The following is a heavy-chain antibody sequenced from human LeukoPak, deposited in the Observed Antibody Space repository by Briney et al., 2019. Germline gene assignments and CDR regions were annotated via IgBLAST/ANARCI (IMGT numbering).Heavy chain of an antibody. Sequence: ASVKVSCKASGGTFSSYAISWVRQAPGQGLEWMGGIIPIFGTANYAQKFQGRVTITADESTSTAYMELSSLRSEDTAVYYCARDLQGFGMVPRLSYWGQGTLVTVSS. J-gene: IGHJ4*02. CDR1: GGTFSSYA. CDR3: ARDLQGFGMVPRLSY. V-gene: IGHV1-69*13. CDR2: IIPIFGTA. D-gene: IGHD3-3*01.